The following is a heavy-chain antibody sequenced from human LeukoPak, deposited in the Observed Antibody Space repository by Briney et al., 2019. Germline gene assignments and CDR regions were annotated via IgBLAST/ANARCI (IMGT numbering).Heavy chain of an antibody. D-gene: IGHD3-10*01. V-gene: IGHV4-39*01. J-gene: IGHJ4*02. Sequence: SETLSLTCTVSGDSISSNIYSWGWIRQPPGTGLEWIGTMYSSGTTYYNPSLKSRVTISVDTSKNQFSLKLNSVTAADPAVFYCAANSADYNTLGSSYKVWGQGTLVTVSS. CDR2: MYSSGTT. CDR1: GDSISSNIYS. CDR3: AANSADYNTLGSSYKV.